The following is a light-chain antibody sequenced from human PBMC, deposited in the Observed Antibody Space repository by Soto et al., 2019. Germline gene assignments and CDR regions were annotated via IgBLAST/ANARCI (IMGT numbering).Light chain of an antibody. V-gene: IGKV3-11*01. Sequence: EIVLTQSPATLSLSPGERATLSCRASQSVSSYLAWYRQKPGQAPRLLIYDASNRETGIPARFSGSGSGTDFTLTISSLEPEDFEVYYCQQRSNWPITFGQGTRLEIK. CDR3: QQRSNWPIT. J-gene: IGKJ5*01. CDR1: QSVSSY. CDR2: DAS.